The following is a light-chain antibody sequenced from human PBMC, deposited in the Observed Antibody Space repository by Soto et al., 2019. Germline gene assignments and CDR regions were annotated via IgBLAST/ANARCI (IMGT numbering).Light chain of an antibody. V-gene: IGKV1-39*01. CDR2: TAS. J-gene: IGKJ2*01. CDR3: QQSDSFPET. Sequence: DIQMTQSPSSLSASVGDRVTITCRASQSISTYLNWYQQKPGRAPKLLIYTASTLQGGVPSRFSGSGSGTEFTLTISSRQPEDFATYYCQQSDSFPETFGQGTKLEIK. CDR1: QSISTY.